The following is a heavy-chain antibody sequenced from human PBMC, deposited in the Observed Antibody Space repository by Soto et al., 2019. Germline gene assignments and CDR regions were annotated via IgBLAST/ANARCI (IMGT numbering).Heavy chain of an antibody. CDR3: ARHEYFIAARLGNIDY. CDR2: IYPGDSDT. Sequence: GGSLRLSCKGSGYSFTSYWIGWVRQMPGKGLEWMGIIYPGDSDTRYSPSFQGQVTISADKSISTAYLQWSSLKASDTAMYYCARHEYFIAARLGNIDYWGQGTLVTVSS. J-gene: IGHJ4*02. D-gene: IGHD6-6*01. CDR1: GYSFTSYW. V-gene: IGHV5-51*01.